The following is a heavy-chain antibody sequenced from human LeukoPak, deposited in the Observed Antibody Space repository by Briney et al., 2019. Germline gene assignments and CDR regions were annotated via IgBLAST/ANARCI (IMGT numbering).Heavy chain of an antibody. Sequence: LRLSCAASGFTFSNHAMSWIRQPPGKGLEWIGHISHSGSTYYGPSLRSRVTISLDRSKNQFSLNLSSATAADTAVYYCASPMTLVLRGVAGIDAFDIWGQGAMVTVSS. CDR3: ASPMTLVLRGVAGIDAFDI. D-gene: IGHD3-10*01. CDR1: GFTFSNHA. V-gene: IGHV4-30-2*01. J-gene: IGHJ3*02. CDR2: ISHSGST.